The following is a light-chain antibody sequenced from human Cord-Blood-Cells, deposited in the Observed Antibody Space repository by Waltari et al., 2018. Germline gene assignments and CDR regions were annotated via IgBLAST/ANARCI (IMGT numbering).Light chain of an antibody. Sequence: QSALTQPASVSGSPGQSITISCTGTSSDVGGYNYVSWYQPHPGKAPKLMIYDVSKRPSGVSNRFSGSESGNTASLTISGLQAEDEADYYCSSYTRSSTYVFGTGTKVTVL. J-gene: IGLJ1*01. CDR1: SSDVGGYNY. CDR2: DVS. CDR3: SSYTRSSTYV. V-gene: IGLV2-14*01.